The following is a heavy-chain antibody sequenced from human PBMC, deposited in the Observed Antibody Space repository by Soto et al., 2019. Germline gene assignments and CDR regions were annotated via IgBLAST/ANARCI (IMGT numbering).Heavy chain of an antibody. V-gene: IGHV3-30-3*01. CDR2: ISYDGSNK. CDR1: GFTFSNYA. Sequence: GGSLRLSCAASGFTFSNYAMHWVRQAPGKGLEWVAVISYDGSNKYYADSVKGRFTISRDNAKNSLYLQMSSLTAEDSALYYCARSLDYWGQGTRVTVSS. J-gene: IGHJ4*02. CDR3: ARSLDY.